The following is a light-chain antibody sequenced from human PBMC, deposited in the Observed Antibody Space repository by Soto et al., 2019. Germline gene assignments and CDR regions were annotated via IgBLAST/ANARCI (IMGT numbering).Light chain of an antibody. CDR1: QSVSSSY. V-gene: IGKV3-20*01. J-gene: IGKJ1*01. CDR3: QQYDSSPKT. Sequence: EVVVTQSPATLSVSPGERATLSCRASQSVSSSYLAWYQQKPGQAPRLLIYGASSRATGIPDRFSGSGSGTDFTLTISRLEPEDFAVYYCQQYDSSPKTFGQGTKVEIK. CDR2: GAS.